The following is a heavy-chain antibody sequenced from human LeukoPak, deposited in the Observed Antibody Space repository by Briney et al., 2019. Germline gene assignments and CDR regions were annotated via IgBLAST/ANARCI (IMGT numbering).Heavy chain of an antibody. Sequence: SETLSLTCTVSGGSISSYYWSWIRQPAGKGLEWIGRIYTSGGTNYNPSLKSRVTISVDKSKNQFSLKLSSVTAADTAVYYCARHGDYEGYFDYWGQGTLVTVSS. V-gene: IGHV4-4*07. CDR1: GGSISSYY. J-gene: IGHJ4*02. CDR2: IYTSGGT. D-gene: IGHD4-17*01. CDR3: ARHGDYEGYFDY.